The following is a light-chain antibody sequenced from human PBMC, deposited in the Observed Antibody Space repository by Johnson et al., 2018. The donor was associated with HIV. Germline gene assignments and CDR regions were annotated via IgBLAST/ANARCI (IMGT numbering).Light chain of an antibody. Sequence: QSVLTQPPSVSAAPGQKVTISCSGSSSNIENNYVSWYQQLPGTAPKLLIYDNNKRPSGIPDRFSGSKSGTSATLVIAGLQTGDEDDYYCGTWDNSLSTGAVFGTGTKVTVL. CDR3: GTWDNSLSTGAV. CDR2: DNN. CDR1: SSNIENNY. J-gene: IGLJ1*01. V-gene: IGLV1-51*01.